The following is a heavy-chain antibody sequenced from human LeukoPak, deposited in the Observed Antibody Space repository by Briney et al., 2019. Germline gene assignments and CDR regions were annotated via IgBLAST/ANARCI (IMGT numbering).Heavy chain of an antibody. Sequence: GGSLRLSCAASGFMFSSNWMSWVRLAPGKGLEWVSPISSSSSYIYYADSVKGRFTISRDNAKNSLYLQMNSLRAEDTAVYYCAREAAAGNYFDYWGQGTLVTVSS. D-gene: IGHD6-13*01. CDR2: ISSSSSYI. CDR3: AREAAAGNYFDY. V-gene: IGHV3-21*01. CDR1: GFMFSSNW. J-gene: IGHJ4*02.